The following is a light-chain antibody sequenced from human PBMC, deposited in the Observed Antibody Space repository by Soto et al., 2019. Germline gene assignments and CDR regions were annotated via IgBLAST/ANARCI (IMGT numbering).Light chain of an antibody. J-gene: IGKJ1*01. CDR3: QQYGSPSWT. Sequence: EIVLTQSPGTLSLSPGERATLSCRASQSVSSSYLAWYQQKPGQAPRLLIYGTSSRATAIPDRFSGSGSGTDFTLTISRLEPDDFAVYYCQQYGSPSWTFGQGTKV. CDR1: QSVSSSY. CDR2: GTS. V-gene: IGKV3-20*01.